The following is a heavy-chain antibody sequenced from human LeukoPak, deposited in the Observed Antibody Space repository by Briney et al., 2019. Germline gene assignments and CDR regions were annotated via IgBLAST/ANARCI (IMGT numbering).Heavy chain of an antibody. Sequence: SETLSLTCTVSGGSISSSDNYWGWVRQPPGKGLEWIGTVFYTGSTYYNPSLKSRVTISVDTSKNQLSLKLSSVTAADTAVYYCARHQGSLDYWGQGTLVTVSS. J-gene: IGHJ4*02. CDR3: ARHQGSLDY. CDR2: VFYTGST. CDR1: GGSISSSDNY. V-gene: IGHV4-39*01.